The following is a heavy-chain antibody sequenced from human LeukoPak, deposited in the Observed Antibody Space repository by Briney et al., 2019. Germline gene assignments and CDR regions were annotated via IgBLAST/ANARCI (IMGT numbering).Heavy chain of an antibody. CDR2: IYYSGST. Sequence: SETLSLTCTVSGGSISSGGYYWSWIRQPPGKGLEWIGYIYYSGSTNYNPSLKSRVTISVDTSKNQFSLKLSSVTAADTAVYYCAREGSSWNPPDNWGQGTLVTVSS. CDR3: AREGSSWNPPDN. J-gene: IGHJ4*02. D-gene: IGHD6-13*01. CDR1: GGSISSGGYY. V-gene: IGHV4-61*08.